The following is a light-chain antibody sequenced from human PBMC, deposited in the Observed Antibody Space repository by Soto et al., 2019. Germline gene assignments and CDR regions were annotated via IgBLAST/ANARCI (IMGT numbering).Light chain of an antibody. Sequence: DIPMTQSPSSLSASVGDRVTITCRASQSITNYLNWYQQKPGKAPKLLICAASSLQSAVPSRFSGSGSGTDFTLTISSLQPEDFATYYCQQSYSTPQTFGQGTKVEIK. CDR3: QQSYSTPQT. CDR1: QSITNY. V-gene: IGKV1-39*01. CDR2: AAS. J-gene: IGKJ1*01.